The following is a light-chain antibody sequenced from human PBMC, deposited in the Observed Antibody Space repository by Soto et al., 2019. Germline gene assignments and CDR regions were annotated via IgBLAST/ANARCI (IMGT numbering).Light chain of an antibody. Sequence: EIVLTQSPGTLSLSPGERATLSCRASQSVSNNYLAWYQQKPGQAPRLLIYGASNRATGIPGRFSGSGSGADFTLTINRLEPEDFAVYYCQQYNNWPLTFGGGSKVDIK. CDR2: GAS. CDR3: QQYNNWPLT. CDR1: QSVSNNY. V-gene: IGKV3-20*01. J-gene: IGKJ4*01.